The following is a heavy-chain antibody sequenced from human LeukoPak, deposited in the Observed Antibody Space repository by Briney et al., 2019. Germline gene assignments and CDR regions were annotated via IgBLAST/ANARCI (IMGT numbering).Heavy chain of an antibody. CDR3: ARDPAGIAAAGVDY. CDR1: GYTFTGYY. Sequence: ASVKVSCKASGYTFTGYYMHWVRQAAGQGLEWMGWINPNSGGTNYAQKFQGRVTMTRDTSISTAYMELSRLRSDDTAGYYCARDPAGIAAAGVDYWGQGTLVTVSS. V-gene: IGHV1-2*02. CDR2: INPNSGGT. D-gene: IGHD6-13*01. J-gene: IGHJ4*02.